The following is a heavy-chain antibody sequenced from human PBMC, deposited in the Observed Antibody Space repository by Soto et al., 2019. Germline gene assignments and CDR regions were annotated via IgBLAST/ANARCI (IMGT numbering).Heavy chain of an antibody. V-gene: IGHV4-31*03. CDR1: GGSISSGGYY. Sequence: QVQLQESGPGLVKPSQTLSLTCTVSGGSISSGGYYWSWIRQHPGKGLEWIGYIYYSGSTYYNPSLKSRITISVDTSKNLFSLKLRYVTAADTAVYYCARVGSSGWFVSWGQGTPVTVSS. D-gene: IGHD6-13*01. CDR2: IYYSGST. CDR3: ARVGSSGWFVS. J-gene: IGHJ5*02.